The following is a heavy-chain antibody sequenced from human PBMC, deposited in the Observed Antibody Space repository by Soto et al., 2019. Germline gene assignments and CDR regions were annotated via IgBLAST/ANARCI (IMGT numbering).Heavy chain of an antibody. V-gene: IGHV5-51*01. CDR2: LYPGESDT. CDR3: ARGDYGASNWFDP. CDR1: GYNFTSYW. J-gene: IGHJ5*02. Sequence: GESLKISCKGSGYNFTSYWIGWGRQMPGKGLEWMGILYPGESDTRYSPSFQGQVTISADKSISTAYLHWSSLKASDTAMYYCARGDYGASNWFDPWGQGTLVTV. D-gene: IGHD4-17*01.